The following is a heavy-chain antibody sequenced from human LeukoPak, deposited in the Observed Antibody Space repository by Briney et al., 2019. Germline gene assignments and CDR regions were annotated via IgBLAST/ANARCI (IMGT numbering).Heavy chain of an antibody. CDR2: ISSSSSTI. CDR3: ARDQCSGGSCNGIFGGMDV. J-gene: IGHJ6*02. Sequence: PGGSLRLSCAASGFTFSSYSMNWVRQAPGKGLEWVSYISSSSSTIYYADSVKGRFTISRDNAKNSLYLQMNGLRAEDTAVYYCARDQCSGGSCNGIFGGMDVWGQGTTVTVSS. CDR1: GFTFSSYS. D-gene: IGHD2-15*01. V-gene: IGHV3-48*04.